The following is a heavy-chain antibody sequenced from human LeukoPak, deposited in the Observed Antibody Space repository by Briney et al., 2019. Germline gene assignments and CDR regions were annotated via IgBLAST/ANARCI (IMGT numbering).Heavy chain of an antibody. CDR1: GYTFTIYG. Sequence: SVKVSCKASGYTFTIYGISWVRQAPGQGLEWMGRIIPILGIANYAQKFQGRVTITADKSTSIAYMELSSLRSEDTAVYYCASPRFAGTGGFGETYAFDIWGQGTMVTVSS. V-gene: IGHV1-69*04. CDR3: ASPRFAGTGGFGETYAFDI. CDR2: IIPILGIA. J-gene: IGHJ3*02. D-gene: IGHD3-10*01.